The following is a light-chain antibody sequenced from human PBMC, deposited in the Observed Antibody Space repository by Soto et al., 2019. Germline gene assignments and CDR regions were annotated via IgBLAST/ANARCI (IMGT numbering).Light chain of an antibody. Sequence: EIVMTQSPTILSVSPGETATLSCRASQSVSSNLAWYQQKPVQAPRLLIYGVYTRATGIPARFSRSGSGTEITLTISSLQSADFAVDDCQQYHSWPPRTFGKGTEVDIK. CDR3: QQYHSWPPRT. CDR1: QSVSSN. CDR2: GVY. J-gene: IGKJ1*01. V-gene: IGKV3D-15*01.